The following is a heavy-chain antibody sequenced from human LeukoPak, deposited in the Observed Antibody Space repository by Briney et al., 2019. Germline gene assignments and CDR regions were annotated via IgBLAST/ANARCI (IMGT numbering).Heavy chain of an antibody. V-gene: IGHV3-21*01. CDR3: ARVGAKGGWYFDL. CDR2: ISSGGSYM. D-gene: IGHD3-10*01. Sequence: PGGSLRLSCAASGCTFSGYGMNWVRQAPGKGLEWVSSISSGGSYMYYADSLKGRFTISRDNAKNSLYLQMNSLRAEDTAVYYCARVGAKGGWYFDLWGRGTLVTVSS. J-gene: IGHJ2*01. CDR1: GCTFSGYG.